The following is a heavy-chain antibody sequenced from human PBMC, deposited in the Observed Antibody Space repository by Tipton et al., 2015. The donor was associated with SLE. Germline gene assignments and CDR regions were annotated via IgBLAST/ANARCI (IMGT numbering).Heavy chain of an antibody. Sequence: TLSLTCTVSGDSITNNAYLWGWIRQPPGQGLEWIGAMSYTGVTYYSPSLKSRVTISVDTSKNQFSLKLSSVTAADTAVYYCARVDTAMVAYDYWGQGTLVTVSS. CDR1: GDSITNNAYL. CDR3: ARVDTAMVAYDY. CDR2: MSYTGVT. V-gene: IGHV4-39*07. J-gene: IGHJ4*02. D-gene: IGHD5-18*01.